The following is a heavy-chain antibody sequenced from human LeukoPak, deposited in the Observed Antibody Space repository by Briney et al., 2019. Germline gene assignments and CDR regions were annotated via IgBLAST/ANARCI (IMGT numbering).Heavy chain of an antibody. CDR3: ARHPTGLSGYDY. CDR1: GGSISSSNCY. J-gene: IGHJ4*02. V-gene: IGHV4-39*01. D-gene: IGHD3-3*01. Sequence: SETLSLTCTVSGGSISSSNCYWGWIRQPPGKGLEWIGSIFHSGTTYYNPSLKSRVTISVDTSKNQFSLKLSSVTAADTAVYYCARHPTGLSGYDYWGQGTLVTVSS. CDR2: IFHSGTT.